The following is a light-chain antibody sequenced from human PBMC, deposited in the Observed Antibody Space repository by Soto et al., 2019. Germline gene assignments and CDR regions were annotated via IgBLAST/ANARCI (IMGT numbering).Light chain of an antibody. CDR2: GAS. V-gene: IGKV3D-20*02. Sequence: ENVLTQSPGTLSLSPGERATLSCRASQSVSSSYLAWYQQKPGQAPRLLIYGASTRATGIPARFSGSGSGTDFTLTISSLEPEDFAVYYCQQRSSWPFTFGPGTKVDIK. CDR3: QQRSSWPFT. J-gene: IGKJ3*01. CDR1: QSVSSSY.